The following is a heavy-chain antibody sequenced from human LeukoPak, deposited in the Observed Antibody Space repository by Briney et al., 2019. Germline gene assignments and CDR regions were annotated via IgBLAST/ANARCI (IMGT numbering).Heavy chain of an antibody. V-gene: IGHV3-7*03. CDR3: ARGGGLDV. CDR2: INHNGNVN. Sequence: GGSLRLSCAASGFTFSNAWMSWVRQAPGKGLEWVASINHNGNVNYYVDSVKGRFTISRDNAKNSLYLQMSNLRAEDTAMYFCARGGGLDVWGQGATVTVSS. D-gene: IGHD3-16*01. CDR1: GFTFSNAW. J-gene: IGHJ6*02.